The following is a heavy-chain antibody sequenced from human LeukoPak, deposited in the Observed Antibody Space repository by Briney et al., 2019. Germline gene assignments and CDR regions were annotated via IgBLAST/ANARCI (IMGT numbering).Heavy chain of an antibody. J-gene: IGHJ4*02. CDR2: MNPHSGHT. D-gene: IGHD2-21*02. V-gene: IGHV1-8*01. CDR1: GYSFTSFD. Sequence: GASVKVSCEASGYSFTSFDVNWVRQATGQGLEWMGWMNPHSGHTGYAQKFQGRVTMTSDTSISTAFMELSSLGSEDTAVYYCTRGFFADGNGDYNKELDFWGQGTQVTVSS. CDR3: TRGFFADGNGDYNKELDF.